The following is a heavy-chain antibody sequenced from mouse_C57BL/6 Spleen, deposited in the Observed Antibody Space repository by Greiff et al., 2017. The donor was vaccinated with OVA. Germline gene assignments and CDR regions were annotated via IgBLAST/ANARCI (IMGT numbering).Heavy chain of an antibody. J-gene: IGHJ2*01. CDR3: ARSGGYYDRYYFDY. CDR2: IYPGDGDT. Sequence: QVQLQQSGPELVKPGASVKISCKASGYAFSSSWMNWVKQRPGKGLEWIGRIYPGDGDTNYNGKFKGKATLTADKSSSTAYMQLSSLTSEDSAVYFCARSGGYYDRYYFDYWGQGTTLTVS. V-gene: IGHV1-82*01. CDR1: GYAFSSSW. D-gene: IGHD2-3*01.